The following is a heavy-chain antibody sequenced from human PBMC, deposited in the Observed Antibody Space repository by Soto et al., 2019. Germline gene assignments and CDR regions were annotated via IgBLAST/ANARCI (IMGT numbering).Heavy chain of an antibody. CDR3: ARYFLRKNWFDP. J-gene: IGHJ5*02. Sequence: PSETLSLTCTVSGGSVSSGSYYWSWIRQPPGKGLEWIGYIYYSGSTNYNPSLKSRVTISVDTSKNQFSLKLSSVTAADTAVYYCARYFLRKNWFDPWGQGTLVTVSS. V-gene: IGHV4-61*01. CDR1: GGSVSSGSYY. CDR2: IYYSGST.